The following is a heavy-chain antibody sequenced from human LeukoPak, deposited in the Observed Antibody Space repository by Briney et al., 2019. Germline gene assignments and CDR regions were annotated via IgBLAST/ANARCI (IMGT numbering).Heavy chain of an antibody. CDR2: IKQDGSEK. Sequence: GGSLRLSCAASGFTFSSYWMSWVRQAPGEGLEWVANIKQDGSEKYYVDSVKGRFTISRDNAKNSLYLQMNSLRAEDTAVYYCASFLEWFVDYYGMDVWGQGTTVTVSS. CDR3: ASFLEWFVDYYGMDV. D-gene: IGHD3-3*01. V-gene: IGHV3-7*01. J-gene: IGHJ6*02. CDR1: GFTFSSYW.